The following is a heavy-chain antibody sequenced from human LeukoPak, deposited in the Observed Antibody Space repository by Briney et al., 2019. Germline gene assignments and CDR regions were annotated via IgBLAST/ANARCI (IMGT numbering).Heavy chain of an antibody. Sequence: SETLSLTCAVYGGSFSGYYWSWIRQPPGEGLEWIGEINHSGSTNYNPSLKSRVTISVDTSKNQFSLKLSSVTAADTAVYYCARDRSPLTYYYGSGSPQDYWGQGTLVTVSS. CDR3: ARDRSPLTYYYGSGSPQDY. V-gene: IGHV4-34*01. CDR2: INHSGST. D-gene: IGHD3-10*01. J-gene: IGHJ4*02. CDR1: GGSFSGYY.